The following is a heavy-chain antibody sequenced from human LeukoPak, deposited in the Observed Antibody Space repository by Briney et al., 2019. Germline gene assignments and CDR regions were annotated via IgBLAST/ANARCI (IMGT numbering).Heavy chain of an antibody. J-gene: IGHJ4*02. V-gene: IGHV3-33*01. CDR3: ARDHRLYYYDSSGCGY. CDR1: GFTFSSYG. CDR2: IWYDGSNK. Sequence: GGSLRLSCAASGFTFSSYGMHWVRQAPGKGLEWVAVIWYDGSNKYYADPVKGRFTISRDNSKSTLYLQMNSLRAEDTAVYYCARDHRLYYYDSSGCGYWGQGTLVTVSS. D-gene: IGHD3-22*01.